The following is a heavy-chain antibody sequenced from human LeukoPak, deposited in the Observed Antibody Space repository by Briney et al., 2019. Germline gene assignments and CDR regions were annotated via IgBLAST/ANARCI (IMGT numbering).Heavy chain of an antibody. CDR3: ARGGYCSSTSCYKWWGY. Sequence: GGPLRLSCAASGFTFSSYWMSWVRQAPGKGLEWVANIKQDGSEKYYVDSVKGRFTISRDNAKNSLYLQMNSLRAEDTAVYYCARGGYCSSTSCYKWWGYWGQGTLVTVSS. D-gene: IGHD2-2*02. J-gene: IGHJ4*02. CDR1: GFTFSSYW. CDR2: IKQDGSEK. V-gene: IGHV3-7*01.